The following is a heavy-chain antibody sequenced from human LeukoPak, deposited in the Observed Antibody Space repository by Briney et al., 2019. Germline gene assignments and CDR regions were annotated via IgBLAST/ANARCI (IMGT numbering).Heavy chain of an antibody. D-gene: IGHD3-10*02. J-gene: IGHJ4*02. CDR1: GFTFSSYW. CDR2: ITSDGSIT. Sequence: PGGSLRLSCAASGFTFSSYWMHWVRQAPGKGLVWVSRITSDGSITTYADFVKGRFTISRDNAKNTVYLQMNSLRVEDTAVYYCARDVPGPLGGLDYWGQGTLVTVSS. CDR3: ARDVPGPLGGLDY. V-gene: IGHV3-74*01.